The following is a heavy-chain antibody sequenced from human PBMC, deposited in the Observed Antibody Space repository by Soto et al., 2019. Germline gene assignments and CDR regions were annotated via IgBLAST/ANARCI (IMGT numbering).Heavy chain of an antibody. V-gene: IGHV4-34*01. Sequence: SATLSLTCAVYGVSFVGYYWSWILQPPGKGLEWIGEINHSGSTKHNPSLKSRVTISIDTSKNQFSLKLNSLTAADTAVYYCARVSDSGSDYAWFEAWCQGTLVTVFS. CDR3: ARVSDSGSDYAWFEA. J-gene: IGHJ5*02. D-gene: IGHD1-26*01. CDR1: GVSFVGYY. CDR2: INHSGST.